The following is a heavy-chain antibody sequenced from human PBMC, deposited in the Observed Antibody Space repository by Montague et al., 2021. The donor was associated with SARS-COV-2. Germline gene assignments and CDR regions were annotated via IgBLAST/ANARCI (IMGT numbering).Heavy chain of an antibody. Sequence: SETLSLTCTVSGGSIGTYYWNWLRQSPGKGLEWLGYIYYSGSTNYSPSXXSRVTISIDTSRNQLSLRLKSVTAADTAVYYCARDNYGDWREYGLDVWGQGTMVTVSS. J-gene: IGHJ6*02. CDR2: IYYSGST. CDR1: GGSIGTYY. CDR3: ARDNYGDWREYGLDV. D-gene: IGHD4-17*01. V-gene: IGHV4-59*01.